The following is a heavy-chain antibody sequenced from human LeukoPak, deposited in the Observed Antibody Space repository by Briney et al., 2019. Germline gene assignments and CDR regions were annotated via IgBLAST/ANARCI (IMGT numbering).Heavy chain of an antibody. J-gene: IGHJ5*02. Sequence: GGSLRLSCAAPGFSFSSYAMTWVRQATGKGLEWVSGISGGGGSTNYADSVKGRFTISRDNSKNTLSLQMNSLRTGDTAVYYCVRALYNSGQFDPWGQGTLVTVSS. D-gene: IGHD5-12*01. V-gene: IGHV3-23*01. CDR1: GFSFSSYA. CDR3: VRALYNSGQFDP. CDR2: ISGGGGST.